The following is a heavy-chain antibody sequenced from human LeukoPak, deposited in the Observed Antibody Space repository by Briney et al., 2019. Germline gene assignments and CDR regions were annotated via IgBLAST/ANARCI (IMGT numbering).Heavy chain of an antibody. V-gene: IGHV4-59*08. CDR3: ARQHYYDTSGYYSWYFDY. Sequence: SETLSLTCTVSGGSISSHYWSWIRQPPGKGLEWIGNIYYSGSTKYNPSLKSRVTISVDTSKNQLSLKLSSVTAADTAVYYCARQHYYDTSGYYSWYFDYWGQGTLVTVSS. CDR1: GGSISSHY. J-gene: IGHJ4*02. D-gene: IGHD3-22*01. CDR2: IYYSGST.